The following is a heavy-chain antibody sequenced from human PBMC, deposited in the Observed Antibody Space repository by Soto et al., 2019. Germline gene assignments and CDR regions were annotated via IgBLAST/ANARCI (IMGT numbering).Heavy chain of an antibody. CDR3: ARRLDPLQYSDY. CDR1: GFTFDDYG. Sequence: HPGGSLRLSCAASGFTFDDYGMNWVRQAPGKRLEWVSFISFSGNTIYYADSVRGRFTISRDNAKSTLFLQMNSLRDDDTATYYCARRLDPLQYSDYWGRGTLVTVYS. D-gene: IGHD5-18*01. CDR2: ISFSGNTI. J-gene: IGHJ4*02. V-gene: IGHV3-48*02.